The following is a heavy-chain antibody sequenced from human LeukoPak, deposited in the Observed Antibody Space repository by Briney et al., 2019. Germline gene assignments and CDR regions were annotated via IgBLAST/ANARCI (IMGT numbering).Heavy chain of an antibody. V-gene: IGHV4-39*07. CDR3: ARRRARGGGSGYYFDY. D-gene: IGHD6-25*01. CDR1: GGSISSSSYY. J-gene: IGHJ4*02. Sequence: SETLSLTCTVSGGSISSSSYYWGWIRQPPGKGLEWIGSIYYSGSTYYNPSLKSRVTISVDTSKNQFSLKLSSVTAADTAVYYCARRRARGGGSGYYFDYWGQGTLVTVSS. CDR2: IYYSGST.